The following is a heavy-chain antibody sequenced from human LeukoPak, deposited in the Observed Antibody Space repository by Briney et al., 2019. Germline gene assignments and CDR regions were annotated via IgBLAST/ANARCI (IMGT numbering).Heavy chain of an antibody. CDR3: ARDNSVRDEAWWSNP. D-gene: IGHD5-24*01. CDR2: ISPTGGST. CDR1: GCTFTSYF. J-gene: IGHJ5*02. V-gene: IGHV1-46*01. Sequence: ASVKVSCKASGCTFTSYFIHWVRQAPGQGPEWMGVISPTGGSTTYAQKFQGRVTLTRDMSTSTDYLELSSLRSDDTAVYYCARDNSVRDEAWWSNPWGQGTLVTVAS.